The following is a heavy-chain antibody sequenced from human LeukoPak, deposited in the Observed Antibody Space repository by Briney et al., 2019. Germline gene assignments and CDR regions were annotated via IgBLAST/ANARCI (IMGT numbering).Heavy chain of an antibody. J-gene: IGHJ3*02. CDR2: IYYSGST. V-gene: IGHV4-39*07. CDR1: GGSISSSSYY. Sequence: PSETLSLTCTVSGGSISSSSYYWGWIRQPPGKGLEWIGSIYYSGSTYYNPSLRSRITMSVDTSKNQFSLKLTSVTAADTAVYYCARGFGMKTGEALDIWGQGTMVTVSS. CDR3: ARGFGMKTGEALDI. D-gene: IGHD3-10*01.